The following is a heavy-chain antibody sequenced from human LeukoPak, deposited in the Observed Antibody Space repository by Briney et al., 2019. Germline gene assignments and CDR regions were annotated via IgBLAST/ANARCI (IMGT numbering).Heavy chain of an antibody. Sequence: PSETLSLTCSVSGGSVTSGSYYWSWIRQPPGKGLEWIGCIYYSGSTKYNPSLKSRVTISVDTSKNQFSLKLSSVTAADTAVYYCARVGGTNYYYYGMDVWGQGTTVTVSS. CDR2: IYYSGST. CDR1: GGSVTSGSYY. CDR3: ARVGGTNYYYYGMDV. V-gene: IGHV4-61*01. D-gene: IGHD2-2*01. J-gene: IGHJ6*02.